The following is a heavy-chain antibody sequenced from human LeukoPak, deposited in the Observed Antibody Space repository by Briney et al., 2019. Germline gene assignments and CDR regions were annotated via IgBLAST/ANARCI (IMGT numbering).Heavy chain of an antibody. D-gene: IGHD1-1*01. CDR2: INIDGSTT. Sequence: PGGSLRLSCAASEFTFSGYWMHWVRQAPGKGLVWVSRINIDGSTTTYADSVKGRFTISRDNAKNTLSLQMNSLRAEDTAVYYCISDHTGHDDYWGQGTLVTVSS. V-gene: IGHV3-74*01. CDR3: ISDHTGHDDY. CDR1: EFTFSGYW. J-gene: IGHJ4*02.